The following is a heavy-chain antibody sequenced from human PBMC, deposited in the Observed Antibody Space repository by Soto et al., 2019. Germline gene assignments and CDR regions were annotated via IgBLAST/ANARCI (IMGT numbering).Heavy chain of an antibody. D-gene: IGHD3-10*01. CDR1: SGSINSGLYY. CDR3: ARARSGSYFVLEY. CDR2: IYSSGNT. V-gene: IGHV4-31*03. J-gene: IGHJ4*02. Sequence: QVQLQESGPGLVKPSQTLSLTCTVSSGSINSGLYYWTWIRQHPGKGLEWIGYIYSSGNTFYPPSHKSGVDIPLATSKDQFSLRVSSVTAADTAVYYCARARSGSYFVLEYWGQGAQVSVSP.